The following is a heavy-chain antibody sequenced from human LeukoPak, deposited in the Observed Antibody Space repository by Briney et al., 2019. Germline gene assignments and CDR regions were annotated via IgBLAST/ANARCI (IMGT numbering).Heavy chain of an antibody. CDR1: GYTFTGYY. Sequence: GASVKVSCKASGYTFTGYYMHWVRQASGQGREWMGWINPNSGGTNYAQKFQGRVTMTRDTSISTAYMELSRLRSDDTAVYYCARDLGQWLVVYYFDYWGQGTLVTVSS. D-gene: IGHD6-19*01. V-gene: IGHV1-2*02. J-gene: IGHJ4*02. CDR3: ARDLGQWLVVYYFDY. CDR2: INPNSGGT.